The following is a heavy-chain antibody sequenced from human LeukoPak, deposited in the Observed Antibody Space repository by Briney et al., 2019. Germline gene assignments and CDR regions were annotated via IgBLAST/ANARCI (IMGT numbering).Heavy chain of an antibody. CDR2: ISSSSSYI. D-gene: IGHD6-19*01. Sequence: GGSLRLSCAASGFTFSSYSMNWVRQAPGKGLEWVSSISSSSSYIYYADSVKGRFTISRDNAKNSLYLQMNSLRAEDTAVYDCARGTLLSGWFRPNWFDPWGQGTLVTVSS. V-gene: IGHV3-21*01. CDR1: GFTFSSYS. J-gene: IGHJ5*02. CDR3: ARGTLLSGWFRPNWFDP.